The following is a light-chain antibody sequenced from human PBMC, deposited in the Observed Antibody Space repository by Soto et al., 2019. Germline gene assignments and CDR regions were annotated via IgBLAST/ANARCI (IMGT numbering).Light chain of an antibody. CDR3: QQYNNWAQT. Sequence: EIVMTQSPATLSVSPGERATLSCRASQSVSSNLAWYQQKPGQAPRLLIYGASTRATGIPARFSVSGSGTEFTLTISSLQSGDFAVYYCQQYNNWAQTFGQGTKVEIK. CDR2: GAS. J-gene: IGKJ1*01. CDR1: QSVSSN. V-gene: IGKV3-15*01.